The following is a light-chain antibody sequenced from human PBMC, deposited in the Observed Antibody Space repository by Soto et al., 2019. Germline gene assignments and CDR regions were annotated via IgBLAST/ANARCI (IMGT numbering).Light chain of an antibody. CDR2: KAS. CDR3: QQHANYPST. J-gene: IGKJ4*01. Sequence: DIQMTQSPSTLSVSIGDRVTITCRASRNIGSWLAWYQQKAGKAPNLLIYKASTLETGVPSRFSGSASGTEFTLTISSLQPDDFATYYCQQHANYPSTFGGGTKVDIK. V-gene: IGKV1-5*03. CDR1: RNIGSW.